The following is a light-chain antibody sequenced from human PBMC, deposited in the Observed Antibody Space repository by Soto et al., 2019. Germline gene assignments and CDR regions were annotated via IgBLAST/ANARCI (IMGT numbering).Light chain of an antibody. Sequence: QSDRARQGAVWGSPEDSGGSCCTGTSSDVGGYNYVAWYQQHPGKAPKLIIYDVINRPSGVSNRFSGSKSGNTASLTISGLQAEDEADYYCSSYTSSPTYVFGSGTEVLVL. V-gene: IGLV2-14*01. CDR3: SSYTSSPTYV. CDR2: DVI. J-gene: IGLJ1*01. CDR1: SSDVGGYNY.